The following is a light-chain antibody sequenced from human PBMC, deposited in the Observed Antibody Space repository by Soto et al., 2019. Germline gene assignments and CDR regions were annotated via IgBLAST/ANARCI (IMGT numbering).Light chain of an antibody. CDR2: GAA. J-gene: IGKJ5*01. Sequence: EIVLTQSPGTLSLSPGERATLSCRDSESVSSRYLAWYPQKPGQAPRLLIYGAASRATGLPDRFRGSVSGTDFTITISRLEPEDYAVYYCHQYGSSSNFGQGTLLESK. CDR3: HQYGSSSN. V-gene: IGKV3-20*01. CDR1: ESVSSRY.